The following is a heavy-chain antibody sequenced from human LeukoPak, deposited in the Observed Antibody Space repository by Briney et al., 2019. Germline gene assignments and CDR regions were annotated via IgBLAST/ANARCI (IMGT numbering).Heavy chain of an antibody. CDR3: ARWDCSSTICYSSHNWFDP. J-gene: IGHJ5*02. Sequence: GESLTLTCTASGFTFSNYYINWIRQAPGTGKEWVSYISISSTYTKYAASVRGRFTVARDDAKNSLYLQMNSLRAEDTAVYYCARWDCSSTICYSSHNWFDPWGQGTLVTVSS. CDR2: ISISSTYT. D-gene: IGHD2-2*01. V-gene: IGHV3-11*06. CDR1: GFTFSNYY.